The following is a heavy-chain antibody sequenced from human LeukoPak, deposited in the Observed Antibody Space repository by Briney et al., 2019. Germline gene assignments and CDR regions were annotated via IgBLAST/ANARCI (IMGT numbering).Heavy chain of an antibody. V-gene: IGHV3-30*18. J-gene: IGHJ6*03. CDR2: ISYDGSNK. CDR3: AKNWNPYYYYYMDV. Sequence: GGSLRLSCAASGFTFSSYGMHWVRQAPGKGLEWVAVISYDGSNKYYADSVKGRFTISRGNSKNTLYLQMNSLRAEDTAVYYCAKNWNPYYYYYMDVWGKGTTVTVSS. D-gene: IGHD1-1*01. CDR1: GFTFSSYG.